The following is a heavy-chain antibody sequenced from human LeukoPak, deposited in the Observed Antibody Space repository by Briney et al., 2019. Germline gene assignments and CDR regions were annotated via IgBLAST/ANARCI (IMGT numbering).Heavy chain of an antibody. CDR3: AKVGYSSSWYVYIDY. J-gene: IGHJ4*02. CDR2: ISSSGSTI. Sequence: GGSLRLSCAASGFTFSDYYMSWIRQAPGKVLEWDSYISSSGSTIYYADSVKGRFTMSRDNTKNSLYLQMNSLRAEDTAVYYCAKVGYSSSWYVYIDYWGQGTLVTVSS. V-gene: IGHV3-11*01. D-gene: IGHD6-13*01. CDR1: GFTFSDYY.